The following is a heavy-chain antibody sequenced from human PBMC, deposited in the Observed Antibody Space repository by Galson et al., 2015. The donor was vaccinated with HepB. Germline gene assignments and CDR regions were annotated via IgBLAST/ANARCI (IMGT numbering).Heavy chain of an antibody. V-gene: IGHV1-2*06. CDR1: GYTFTGYY. D-gene: IGHD6-19*01. CDR3: ARVGISGYSNGWYGWGWFDP. J-gene: IGHJ5*02. Sequence: SCKASGYTFTGYYMHWVRQAPGQGLEWMGRISPNSGGTNYAQKFQGRVTMTRDTSISTAYMELSRLRSDDTAVYYCARVGISGYSNGWYGWGWFDPWGQGTLVTVSS. CDR2: ISPNSGGT.